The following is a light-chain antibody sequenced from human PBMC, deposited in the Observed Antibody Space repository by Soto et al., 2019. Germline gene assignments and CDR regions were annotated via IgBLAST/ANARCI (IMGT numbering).Light chain of an antibody. CDR1: QSVSSSY. CDR2: DAS. J-gene: IGKJ4*01. CDR3: QQRSNWPLT. Sequence: EIVLTPSPGTPSLAPGERATLSCRASQSVSSSYLAWYQQKPGQAPRLLIYDASNRATGIPARFSGSGSGTDFTLTISSLEPEDFAVYYCQQRSNWPLTFGGGTKVDIK. V-gene: IGKV3D-20*02.